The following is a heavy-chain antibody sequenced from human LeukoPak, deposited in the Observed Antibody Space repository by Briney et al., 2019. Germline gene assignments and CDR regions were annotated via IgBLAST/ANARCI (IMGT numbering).Heavy chain of an antibody. V-gene: IGHV1-18*04. CDR2: ISAYNGNT. Sequence: ASVKVSCKASGYTFTGYYMHWVRQAPGQGLEWMGWISAYNGNTNYAQKLQGRVTMTTDTSTSTAYMELRSLRSDDTAVYYCAREDSYYYGSGSLPGGYWGQGTLVTVSS. D-gene: IGHD3-10*01. CDR1: GYTFTGYY. J-gene: IGHJ4*02. CDR3: AREDSYYYGSGSLPGGY.